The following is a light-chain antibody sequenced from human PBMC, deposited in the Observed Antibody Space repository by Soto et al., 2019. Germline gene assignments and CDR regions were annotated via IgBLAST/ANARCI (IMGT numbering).Light chain of an antibody. V-gene: IGKV1-9*01. J-gene: IGKJ5*01. CDR3: QQLHDYPIT. Sequence: DIQMTQSPSTLSGSVGDRVTITCRASQGINSSFAWYQQKPGKAPKLLIYAASSLHSGVPSRFRCSGSGPDCTRTISSLQPEDFATYYCQQLHDYPITFGQGTRLEIK. CDR1: QGINSS. CDR2: AAS.